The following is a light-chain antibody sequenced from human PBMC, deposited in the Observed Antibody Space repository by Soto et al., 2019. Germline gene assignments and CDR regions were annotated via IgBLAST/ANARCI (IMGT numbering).Light chain of an antibody. J-gene: IGKJ1*01. CDR3: LQDYNYPWT. CDR1: QGIRND. Sequence: AIKMTQPHSSLLASVEDRVTIPYRASQGIRNDLAWYQQKPGKAPKLLIYAASSLQSGVPSRFSGSGSGTDFTLTISSLQPEDFATYYCLQDYNYPWTFGQGTKVEIK. V-gene: IGKV1-6*01. CDR2: AAS.